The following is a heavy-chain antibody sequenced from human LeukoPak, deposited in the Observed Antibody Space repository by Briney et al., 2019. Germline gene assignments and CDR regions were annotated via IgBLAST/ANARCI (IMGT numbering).Heavy chain of an antibody. CDR1: GYTFTSYG. J-gene: IGHJ3*02. D-gene: IGHD2-8*01. CDR3: ARGDPIVLMGAFDI. Sequence: ASVKVSCKASGYTFTSYGISWVRQAPGQGLEWMGWISAYKGNTNYAQKLQGRVTMTTDTSTSTAYMELRSLRSDDTAVYYCARGDPIVLMGAFDIWGQGTMVTVSS. CDR2: ISAYKGNT. V-gene: IGHV1-18*01.